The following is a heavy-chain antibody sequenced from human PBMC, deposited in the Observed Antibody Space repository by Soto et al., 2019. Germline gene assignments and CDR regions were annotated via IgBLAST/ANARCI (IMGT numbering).Heavy chain of an antibody. CDR1: GLTFSSYP. CDR3: ARSGPYFQH. J-gene: IGHJ1*01. Sequence: GGSLRLSCAPSGLTFSSYPMHSVRQAPGKGLEWVSSISSSSSYIYYADSVKGRFTISRDNAKNSLYLQMNSLRAEDTAVYYCARSGPYFQHWGQGTLVTVSS. CDR2: ISSSSSYI. V-gene: IGHV3-21*01.